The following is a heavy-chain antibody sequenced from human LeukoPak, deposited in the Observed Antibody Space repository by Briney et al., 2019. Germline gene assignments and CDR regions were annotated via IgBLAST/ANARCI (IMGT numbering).Heavy chain of an antibody. Sequence: SETLSLTCTVSGGSISSGGYYWSWIRQHPGKGLEWIGYIYYGGSTYYNPSLKSRVTISVDTSKNQFSLKLSSVTAADTAVYYCARDIDYDSSGYFRWFDPWGQGTLVTVSS. CDR1: GGSISSGGYY. J-gene: IGHJ5*02. CDR2: IYYGGST. CDR3: ARDIDYDSSGYFRWFDP. V-gene: IGHV4-31*03. D-gene: IGHD3-22*01.